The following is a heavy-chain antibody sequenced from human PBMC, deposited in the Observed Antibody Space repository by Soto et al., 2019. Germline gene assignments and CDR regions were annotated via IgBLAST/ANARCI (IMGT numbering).Heavy chain of an antibody. V-gene: IGHV3-30*02. Sequence: YXXDSVKGRFTISRDNSKNTLYLQMNSLTTEDTAVYYCAKAHSSGYYLFDYWGQGTLVTVSS. D-gene: IGHD3-22*01. J-gene: IGHJ4*02. CDR3: AKAHSSGYYLFDY.